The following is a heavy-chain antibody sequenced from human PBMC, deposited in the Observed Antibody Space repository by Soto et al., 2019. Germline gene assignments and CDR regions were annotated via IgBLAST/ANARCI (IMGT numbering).Heavy chain of an antibody. Sequence: QVQLQQWGAGLLKPSETLSLTCAVYGGSFSGYYWSWIRQPPGKGLEWIGEINHSGSTNYNPSLKTRVTISVDTSKTQFSLKLSSVTAADTAVYYCARASYCSGGSCYSYWGQGTLVTVSS. V-gene: IGHV4-34*01. CDR3: ARASYCSGGSCYSY. CDR2: INHSGST. J-gene: IGHJ4*02. CDR1: GGSFSGYY. D-gene: IGHD2-15*01.